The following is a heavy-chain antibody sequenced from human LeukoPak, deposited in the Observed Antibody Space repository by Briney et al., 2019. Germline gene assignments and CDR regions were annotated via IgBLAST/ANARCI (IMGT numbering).Heavy chain of an antibody. CDR3: AKDRSSGWNLGLTGLDY. CDR1: GFSFSNYW. V-gene: IGHV3-74*01. Sequence: SGGSLRLSCAASGFSFSNYWFHWVRQAPGEGLVWVSRTNEHGTIINYADSVKGRFTISRDNSKNTVFLQMNSLRAEDTAVYYCAKDRSSGWNLGLTGLDYWGQGTLVTVSS. J-gene: IGHJ4*02. D-gene: IGHD6-19*01. CDR2: TNEHGTII.